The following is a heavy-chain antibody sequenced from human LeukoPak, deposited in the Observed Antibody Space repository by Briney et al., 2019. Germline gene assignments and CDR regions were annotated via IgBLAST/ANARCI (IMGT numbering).Heavy chain of an antibody. D-gene: IGHD3-3*01. J-gene: IGHJ4*02. Sequence: PSETLSLTCAVSGYSISSGYYWGWIRQPPGKGLEWIGGIYHSGSTYYNPSLKSRVTISVDTSKNQFSLKLSSVTAADTAVYYCARGLSNYDFWSGYYVYYFDYWGQGTLVTVSS. V-gene: IGHV4-38-2*01. CDR3: ARGLSNYDFWSGYYVYYFDY. CDR1: GYSISSGYY. CDR2: IYHSGST.